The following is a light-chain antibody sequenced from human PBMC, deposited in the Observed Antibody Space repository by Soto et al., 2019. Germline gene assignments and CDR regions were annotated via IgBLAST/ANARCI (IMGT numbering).Light chain of an antibody. J-gene: IGKJ1*01. CDR2: GAS. Sequence: EIVLTQSPGTLSLSPGERATLSCRASQSVGSRFLAWYQQKPGQAPRLLIYGASSRATGIPARFSGSGSGTDFTLTISRLQPEDFAFYYCQQNGSIPCTFGQGTKVEIK. V-gene: IGKV3-20*01. CDR1: QSVGSRF. CDR3: QQNGSIPCT.